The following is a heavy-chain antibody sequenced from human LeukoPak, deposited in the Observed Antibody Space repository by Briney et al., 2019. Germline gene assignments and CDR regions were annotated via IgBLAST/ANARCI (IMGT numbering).Heavy chain of an antibody. Sequence: PGRSLRLSCAASGFTFSSYGMHWVRQAPGKGLEWVAVIWYDGSNKYYADSVKGRFTISRDNSKNTLYLQMNSLRAEDTAVYYCARGSGDDGEDYWGQGTLVTVSS. D-gene: IGHD4-17*01. CDR3: ARGSGDDGEDY. CDR2: IWYDGSNK. V-gene: IGHV3-33*01. CDR1: GFTFSSYG. J-gene: IGHJ4*02.